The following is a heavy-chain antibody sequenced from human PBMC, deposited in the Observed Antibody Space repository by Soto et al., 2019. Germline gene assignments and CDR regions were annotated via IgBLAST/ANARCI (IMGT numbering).Heavy chain of an antibody. J-gene: IGHJ5*02. Sequence: VASVKVSCKASGGTFSSYAISWVRQAPGQGLEWMGGIIPIFGTANYAQKFQGRVTITADESTSTAYMELSSLRSEDTAVYYCARATITIFDGSSPSHPFDPWGQGTLVTVSS. D-gene: IGHD3-3*01. CDR1: GGTFSSYA. CDR2: IIPIFGTA. CDR3: ARATITIFDGSSPSHPFDP. V-gene: IGHV1-69*13.